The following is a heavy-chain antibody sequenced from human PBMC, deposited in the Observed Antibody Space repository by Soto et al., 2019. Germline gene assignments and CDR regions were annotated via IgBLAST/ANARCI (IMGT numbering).Heavy chain of an antibody. D-gene: IGHD5-12*01. CDR1: GFTFSSYG. J-gene: IGHJ4*02. CDR2: ISYDGSNK. CDR3: AKDRDGYDYVLDY. V-gene: IGHV3-30*18. Sequence: QVQLVESGGGVVQPGRSLRLSCAASGFTFSSYGMHWVRQAPGKGLEWVAVISYDGSNKYYADSVKGRFTISRDNSKNKLYLQMNSLRAEDTAVYYCAKDRDGYDYVLDYWGQGTLVTVSS.